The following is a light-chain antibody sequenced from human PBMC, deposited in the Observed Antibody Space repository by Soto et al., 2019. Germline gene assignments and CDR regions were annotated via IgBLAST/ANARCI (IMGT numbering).Light chain of an antibody. CDR3: QHYNSYSEA. J-gene: IGKJ1*01. V-gene: IGKV1-5*03. CDR1: QTISSW. Sequence: DIQMTQSPSTLSGSVGDRATITCRASQTISSWLAWYQQKPGKAPKLLIYKASTLKSGVPSRFSGSGSGTEFTLTISSLHPDDFAPYDCQHYNSYSEAFGQGNKVELK. CDR2: KAS.